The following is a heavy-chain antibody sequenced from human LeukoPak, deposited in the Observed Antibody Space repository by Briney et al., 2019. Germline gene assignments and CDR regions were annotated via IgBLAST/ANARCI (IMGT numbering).Heavy chain of an antibody. V-gene: IGHV4-39*01. CDR3: ARHPLAGRHQVDY. D-gene: IGHD6-6*01. Sequence: PSETLSLTCTVSGDSISGNSYYWGWIRQPPGKGLEWIGSIYSSGSTYYNSSLKSRVTISVDTSKNQFSLKLSSVTAADTAVYYCARHPLAGRHQVDYWGQGTLVTVSS. J-gene: IGHJ4*02. CDR2: IYSSGST. CDR1: GDSISGNSYY.